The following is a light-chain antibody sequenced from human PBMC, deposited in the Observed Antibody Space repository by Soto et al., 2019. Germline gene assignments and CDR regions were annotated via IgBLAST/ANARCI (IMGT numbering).Light chain of an antibody. CDR1: QSISSY. Sequence: DIQMTQSPSSLSASVGDRVTITCRASQSISSYLNWYQQKPGKAPKLLIYAASSLQSGVPSRFSGSGSGTDFTLTISSLQPEDFATYYRQQRYSTPYTFGQGTKLEIK. CDR2: AAS. J-gene: IGKJ2*01. V-gene: IGKV1-39*01. CDR3: QQRYSTPYT.